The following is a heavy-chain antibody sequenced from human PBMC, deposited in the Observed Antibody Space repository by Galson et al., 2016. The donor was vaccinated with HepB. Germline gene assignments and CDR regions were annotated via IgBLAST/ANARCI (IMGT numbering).Heavy chain of an antibody. Sequence: SLRLSCAASGFSLSNYWMIWVRQAPGKGLEWVANIKQGGSERYYVDSVTGRFTISRDNAKNSLYLQMNSLRGEDTAVYYCARERSSWSNAYYSDGLDVWGQGTTVTVSS. CDR3: ARERSSWSNAYYSDGLDV. CDR1: GFSLSNYW. J-gene: IGHJ6*02. V-gene: IGHV3-7*01. D-gene: IGHD6-13*01. CDR2: IKQGGSER.